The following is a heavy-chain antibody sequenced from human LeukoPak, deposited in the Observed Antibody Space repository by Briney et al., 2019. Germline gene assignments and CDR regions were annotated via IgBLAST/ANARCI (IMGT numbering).Heavy chain of an antibody. D-gene: IGHD6-13*01. J-gene: IGHJ4*02. CDR2: ISSSGSTI. CDR1: GFTFSSYG. V-gene: IGHV3-48*03. CDR3: ARDLYSSSWFAFDY. Sequence: GGSLRLSCAASGFTFSSYGMSWVRQAPGEGLEWVSYISSSGSTIYYADSVKGRFTISRDNAKNSLYLQMNSLRAEDAAVYYCARDLYSSSWFAFDYWGQGTLVTVSS.